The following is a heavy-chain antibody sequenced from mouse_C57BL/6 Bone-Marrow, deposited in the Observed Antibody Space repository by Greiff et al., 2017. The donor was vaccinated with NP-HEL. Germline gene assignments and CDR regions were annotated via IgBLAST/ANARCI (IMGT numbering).Heavy chain of an antibody. CDR2: IWSGGST. Sequence: VHLVESGPGLVQPSQSLSITCTVSGFSLTSYGVHWVRQSPGKGLEWLGVIWSGGSTDYNAAFISRLSISKDNSKSQVFFKMNSLQADDTAIYYCARTWPRFAYWGQGTLVTVSA. CDR3: ARTWPRFAY. V-gene: IGHV2-2*01. CDR1: GFSLTSYG. J-gene: IGHJ3*01.